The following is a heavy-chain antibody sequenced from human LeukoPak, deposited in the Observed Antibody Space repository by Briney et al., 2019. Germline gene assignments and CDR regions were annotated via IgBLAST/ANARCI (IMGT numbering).Heavy chain of an antibody. CDR3: ARDLVTVTKGFDI. D-gene: IGHD4-17*01. J-gene: IGHJ3*02. V-gene: IGHV4-59*11. CDR2: ISHIGRT. Sequence: SETLSLTCAVSGDSFSSHYWTWLRQSPGTGLEWIGYISHIGRTNYNPSLKSRVTISIDTSKNQFSLKLRSVTAAGTAVYYCARDLVTVTKGFDIWGQGTMVSVSS. CDR1: GDSFSSHY.